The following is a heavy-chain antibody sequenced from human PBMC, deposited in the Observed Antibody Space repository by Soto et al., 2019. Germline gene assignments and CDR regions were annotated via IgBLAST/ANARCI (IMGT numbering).Heavy chain of an antibody. D-gene: IGHD3-3*01. CDR2: ISGSGGST. CDR3: ARVTPPTADFDYWTGYYTHDY. CDR1: GFTFSSYA. J-gene: IGHJ4*02. V-gene: IGHV3-23*01. Sequence: GGSLRLSCAASGFTFSSYAMSWVRQAPGKGLEWVSAISGSGGSTYYADSVKGRFTISRDTSKNQISLKVRSVTAADTAVYFCARVTPPTADFDYWTGYYTHDYWGQGALVTVSS.